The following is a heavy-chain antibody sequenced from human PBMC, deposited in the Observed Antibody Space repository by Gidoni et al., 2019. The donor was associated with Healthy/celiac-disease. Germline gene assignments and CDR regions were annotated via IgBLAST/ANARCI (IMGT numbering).Heavy chain of an antibody. CDR1: VFTFSSYE. D-gene: IGHD3-22*01. Sequence: EVQLVESGGGLVQPGGSLSLSCAASVFTFSSYEMNWVRQAPGKGLEWVSYISSSGSPIYYADSVKGRFTISRDNAKNSLYLQMNSRRAEDTAVYYCARGISYYDSSGYDYWGQGTLVTVSS. CDR2: ISSSGSPI. V-gene: IGHV3-48*03. CDR3: ARGISYYDSSGYDY. J-gene: IGHJ4*02.